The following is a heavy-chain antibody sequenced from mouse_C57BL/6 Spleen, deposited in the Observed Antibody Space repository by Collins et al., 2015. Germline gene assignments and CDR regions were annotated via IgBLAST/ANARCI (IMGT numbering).Heavy chain of an antibody. Sequence: GPGLVKPSQSLSLTCSVTGYSITSGYYWNWIRQFPGNKLEWMGYISYDGSNNYNPSLKNRISITRDTSKNQFFLKLNSVTTEDTATYYCATPDFDYWGQGTTLTVSS. J-gene: IGHJ2*01. CDR1: GYSITSGYY. V-gene: IGHV3-6*01. CDR2: ISYDGSN. CDR3: ATPDFDY.